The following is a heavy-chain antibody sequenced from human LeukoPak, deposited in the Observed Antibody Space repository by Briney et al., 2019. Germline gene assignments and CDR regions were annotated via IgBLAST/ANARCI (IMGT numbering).Heavy chain of an antibody. D-gene: IGHD2-2*01. V-gene: IGHV1-2*02. CDR1: GYTFTCYY. CDR2: INPNSGGT. CDR3: ARDGGTSCANKNCYFDY. J-gene: IGHJ4*02. Sequence: ASVKVSCKASGYTFTCYYMHWVRQAPGQGLEWMGWINPNSGGTNYAQKFQGRVTMTRDTSISTAYMELSRLRSDDTAVYYCARDGGTSCANKNCYFDYWGQGTLVTVSS.